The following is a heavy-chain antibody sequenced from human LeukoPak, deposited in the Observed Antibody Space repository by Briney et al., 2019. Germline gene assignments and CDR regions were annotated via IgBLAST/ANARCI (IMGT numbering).Heavy chain of an antibody. V-gene: IGHV1-18*01. CDR2: FNAYNSYT. Sequence: GAAVTVSFMSSAYTFTIYVISRVRHAPGQGVEWMGWFNAYNSYTNYAKKLHGRVTMTTDTSTTTANMELRSLRSDDTAVYYCRRDLNKSFGGVTPEGSDYWGQGTLVTVSS. D-gene: IGHD2-8*02. CDR3: RRDLNKSFGGVTPEGSDY. J-gene: IGHJ4*02. CDR1: AYTFTIYV.